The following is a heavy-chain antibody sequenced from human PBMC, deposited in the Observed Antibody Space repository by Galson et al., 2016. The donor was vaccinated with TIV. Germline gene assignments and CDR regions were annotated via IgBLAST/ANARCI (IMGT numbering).Heavy chain of an antibody. D-gene: IGHD4-17*01. CDR3: ARIVYGSSALDV. CDR1: GYTFTGNY. J-gene: IGHJ6*02. Sequence: SVKVSCKASGYTFTGNYMHWVRQAPGQGLEWMGWINPKSGDTSYAQKFQDWVNMTRDMSISTVSMELSRLRSDDTAVYYCARIVYGSSALDVWGQGTTVTVSS. V-gene: IGHV1-2*04. CDR2: INPKSGDT.